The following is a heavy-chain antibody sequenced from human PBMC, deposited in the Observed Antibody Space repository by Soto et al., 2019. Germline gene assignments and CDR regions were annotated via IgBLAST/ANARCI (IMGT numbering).Heavy chain of an antibody. Sequence: GGSLRLSCAASGFTFSSAWISWVRQAPGKGLEWVGRIRSKTDGGTTDYGAPVKGRFTISRDDSKDTLYLQMNSLKTEDTAVYYCVTSAGTNGWKYWGQGTLVTVSS. CDR1: GFTFSSAW. CDR3: VTSAGTNGWKY. D-gene: IGHD2-8*01. V-gene: IGHV3-15*01. CDR2: IRSKTDGGTT. J-gene: IGHJ4*02.